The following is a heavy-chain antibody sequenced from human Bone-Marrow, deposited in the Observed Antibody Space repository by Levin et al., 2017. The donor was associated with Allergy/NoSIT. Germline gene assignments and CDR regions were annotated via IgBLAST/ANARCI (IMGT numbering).Heavy chain of an antibody. V-gene: IGHV1-69*04. J-gene: IGHJ4*02. CDR3: ATESGSYSDRIYYFNS. CDR1: GGTSSSDP. D-gene: IGHD1-26*01. CDR2: IIPILGIP. Sequence: VASVKVSCKASGGTSSSDPISWVRQAPGQGLEWMGRIIPILGIPQYAQNFQGRITISADKSTNTEYLEVNSLRSEDTAVYYCATESGSYSDRIYYFNSWGQGTLVTVSS.